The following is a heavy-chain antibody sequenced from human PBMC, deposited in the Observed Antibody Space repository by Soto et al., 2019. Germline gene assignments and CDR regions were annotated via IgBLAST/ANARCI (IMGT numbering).Heavy chain of an antibody. CDR1: GFTFSSYA. CDR2: ISFDGSDK. CDR3: ARGRLYSSSFNWFDP. D-gene: IGHD6-13*01. Sequence: QVQLVESGGGVVQPGRSLRLSCAASGFTFSSYAMHWVRQAPGKGLEWVALISFDGSDKYDADSVKGRFTISRDNSKNTAYLQMNSLRAEDTAVYYCARGRLYSSSFNWFDPWGQGTLVTVCS. J-gene: IGHJ5*02. V-gene: IGHV3-30-3*01.